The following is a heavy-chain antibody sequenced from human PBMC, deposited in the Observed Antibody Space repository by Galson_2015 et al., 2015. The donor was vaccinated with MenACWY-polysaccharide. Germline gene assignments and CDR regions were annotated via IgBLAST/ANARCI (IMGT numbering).Heavy chain of an antibody. V-gene: IGHV6-1*01. D-gene: IGHD6-13*01. CDR3: ARGRGGYSSSWYWGRSSFDP. CDR2: TYYRSKWYT. CDR1: GDSVSSNSAA. Sequence: CAISGDSVSSNSAAWNWIRQSPSRGLEWLGRTYYRSKWYTDYAVCVKSRITINPDTSKNQFSLQLSSVTAADTAVYYCARGRGGYSSSWYWGRSSFDPWGQGTLVTVSS. J-gene: IGHJ5*02.